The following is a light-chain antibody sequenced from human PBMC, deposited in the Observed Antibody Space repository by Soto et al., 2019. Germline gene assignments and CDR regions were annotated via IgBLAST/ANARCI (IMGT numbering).Light chain of an antibody. CDR1: QSVSSY. V-gene: IGKV3-11*01. J-gene: IGKJ1*01. CDR3: HHYSSSRT. CDR2: DAS. Sequence: EIVLTQSPATLSLSPGERATLSCRASQSVSSYLAWYQQKSGQAPMLLIYDASNRATGIPARFSGSGSGTDFTLTISRLEPEDSALYCCHHYSSSRTFGQGTKVDI.